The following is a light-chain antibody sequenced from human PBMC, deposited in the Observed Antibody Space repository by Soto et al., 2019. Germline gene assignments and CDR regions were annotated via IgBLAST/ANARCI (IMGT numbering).Light chain of an antibody. Sequence: EIVLTQSPGTLSLSPGERATLSCRASQSVGSSYLAWYQQRPGQAPSLLIYGASSRATGIPDRFSGSGSGTDLTLAISRLEPEDFAVYYCQLYGSSPPTFGQGTRVEIK. V-gene: IGKV3-20*01. CDR1: QSVGSSY. CDR2: GAS. J-gene: IGKJ1*01. CDR3: QLYGSSPPT.